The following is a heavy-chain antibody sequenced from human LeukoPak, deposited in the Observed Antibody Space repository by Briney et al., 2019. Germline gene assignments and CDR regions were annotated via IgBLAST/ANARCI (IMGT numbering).Heavy chain of an antibody. V-gene: IGHV1-69*13. J-gene: IGHJ5*02. CDR1: GGTFSSYA. Sequence: SVKVSCKASGGTFSSYAISWVRQAPGQGLEWMGGIIPIFGTANYAQKFQGRGTITSSDSTVTAYMELSSLRSEDTAVYYCARNAGYCSSTSCRWFDPWGQGTLVTVSS. CDR3: ARNAGYCSSTSCRWFDP. D-gene: IGHD2-2*01. CDR2: IIPIFGTA.